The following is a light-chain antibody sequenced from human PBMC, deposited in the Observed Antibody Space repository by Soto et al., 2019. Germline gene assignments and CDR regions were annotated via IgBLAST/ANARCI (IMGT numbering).Light chain of an antibody. V-gene: IGLV2-11*01. CDR3: CSYAGSYTYV. CDR1: SSDVGGYNP. CDR2: DVS. J-gene: IGLJ1*01. Sequence: QSVLTQPRSVSGSPGQSVTISCTGTSSDVGGYNPVSWYQQLPGKAPKLMIYDVSKRPSGVPGRFSASRSGNTASLTISGLQAEDEADYYCCSYAGSYTYVFGTGTKLTVL.